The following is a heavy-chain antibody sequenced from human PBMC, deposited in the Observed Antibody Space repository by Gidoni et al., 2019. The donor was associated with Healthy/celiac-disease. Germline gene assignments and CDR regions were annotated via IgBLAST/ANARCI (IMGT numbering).Heavy chain of an antibody. D-gene: IGHD3-22*01. CDR1: GFTFSNAW. CDR3: TTDYGYYDSSGYRAQD. CDR2: IKSKTDGGTT. Sequence: EVQLVESGGGLVKPGGSLRPSCAASGFTFSNAWLNWVRQAPGKGLEWVGRIKSKTDGGTTDYAAPVKGRFTISRDDSKNTLYLQMNSLKTEDTAVYYCTTDYGYYDSSGYRAQDWGQGTLVTVSS. V-gene: IGHV3-15*07. J-gene: IGHJ4*02.